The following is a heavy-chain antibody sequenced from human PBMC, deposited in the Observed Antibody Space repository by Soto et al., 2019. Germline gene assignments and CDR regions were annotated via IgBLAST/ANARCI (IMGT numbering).Heavy chain of an antibody. CDR3: AREDAFWSGYRKGHFEY. D-gene: IGHD3-3*01. J-gene: IGHJ4*02. V-gene: IGHV4-34*01. Sequence: SVTLPLTCSVDGVCFSGYCWSWIRLSPGKGLEWIEEIHHSGTTTYNPSLKSRVTISVDTSKNQLYLKLSSLNAADTAVYYCAREDAFWSGYRKGHFEYCGKGNRVTASS. CDR2: IHHSGTT. CDR1: GVCFSGYC.